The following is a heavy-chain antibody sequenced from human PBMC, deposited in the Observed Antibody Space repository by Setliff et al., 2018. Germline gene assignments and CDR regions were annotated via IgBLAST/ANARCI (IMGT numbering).Heavy chain of an antibody. CDR3: ARDQFRNSGGLYS. J-gene: IGHJ5*02. Sequence: SETLSLTCAVYGDSFSDYYWSWIRQPPGKGLEWIEEINHRGSTNYNPSLKSRVAISVDTSKNYFSLDVNSVTAADTAVYYCARDQFRNSGGLYSWGQGTLVTVSS. CDR2: INHRGST. V-gene: IGHV4-34*01. D-gene: IGHD1-7*01. CDR1: GDSFSDYY.